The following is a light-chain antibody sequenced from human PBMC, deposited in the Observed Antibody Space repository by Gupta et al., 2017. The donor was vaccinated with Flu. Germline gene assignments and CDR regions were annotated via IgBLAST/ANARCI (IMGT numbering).Light chain of an antibody. CDR3: QQYDDTPYS. V-gene: IGKV4-1*01. J-gene: IGKJ2*03. CDR1: QSILYSSNNKNY. CDR2: WAS. Sequence: DIVMTKSPDSLAGSLGERATINCKSSQSILYSSNNKNYLAWYQQKPGQPPKLLIYWASTRESGVPDRFSGSGSGTDFTLTISSLQAADVAVYYCQQYDDTPYSFGQGTKLEIK.